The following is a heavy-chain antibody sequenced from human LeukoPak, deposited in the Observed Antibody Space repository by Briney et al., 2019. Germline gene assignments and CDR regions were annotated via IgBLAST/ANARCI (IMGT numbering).Heavy chain of an antibody. D-gene: IGHD6-19*01. CDR2: ISNSSSYI. Sequence: GGSLRLSCAASGFTFSSYSMNWVRQAPGKGLEWVSSISNSSSYIYYADSVKGRFTISRDNAKNSLYLQMNSLRAEDTAVYYCAREKAVAGRNLGDWGQGTLVTVSS. CDR3: AREKAVAGRNLGD. CDR1: GFTFSSYS. V-gene: IGHV3-21*01. J-gene: IGHJ4*02.